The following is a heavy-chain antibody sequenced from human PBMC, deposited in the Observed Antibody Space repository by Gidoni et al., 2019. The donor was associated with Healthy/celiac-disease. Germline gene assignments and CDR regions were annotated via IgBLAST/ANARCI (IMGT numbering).Heavy chain of an antibody. CDR1: GFTFSSYS. CDR3: ARGGHSSGWYQDAFDI. CDR2: ISSSSSTI. J-gene: IGHJ3*02. V-gene: IGHV3-48*01. Sequence: EVQLVESGGGLVQPGGSLRLSCAASGFTFSSYSMNWVRQAPGKGLEWVSYISSSSSTIYYADSVKGRFTISRDNAKNSLYLQMNSLRAEDTAVYYCARGGHSSGWYQDAFDIWGQGTMVTVSS. D-gene: IGHD6-19*01.